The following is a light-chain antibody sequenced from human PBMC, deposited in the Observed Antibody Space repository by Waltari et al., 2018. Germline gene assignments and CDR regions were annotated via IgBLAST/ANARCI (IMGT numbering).Light chain of an antibody. J-gene: IGKJ1*01. V-gene: IGKV3-20*01. CDR1: QSVSRF. Sequence: EIVLTQSPGTPSLSPGESGTHYCRASQSVSRFLAWYQQKPGQAPRLLIYGASTRATGIPDRFSGSGSGTDFSLTISRLEPEDFAVYYCQKYDRLPATFGQGTKVEIK. CDR2: GAS. CDR3: QKYDRLPAT.